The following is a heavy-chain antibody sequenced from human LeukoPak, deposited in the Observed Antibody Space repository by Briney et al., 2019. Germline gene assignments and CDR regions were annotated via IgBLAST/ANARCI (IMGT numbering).Heavy chain of an antibody. CDR2: IYPGDSDT. CDR3: ARLAITGTTLYYFDY. V-gene: IGHV5-51*01. D-gene: IGHD1-20*01. CDR1: GFSFSSYW. J-gene: IGHJ4*02. Sequence: GESLKISCKGSGFSFSSYWIGWVRQMPGKGLEWMGIIYPGDSDTRYNPSFQGQVTISADRSITTAYLQWSSLKASDTAMYYCARLAITGTTLYYFDYWGQGTLVTVRS.